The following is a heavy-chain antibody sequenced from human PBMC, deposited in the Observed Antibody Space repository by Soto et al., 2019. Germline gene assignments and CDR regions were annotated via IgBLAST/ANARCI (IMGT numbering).Heavy chain of an antibody. D-gene: IGHD3-10*01. CDR2: IYNSGSI. CDR3: ARARITMVREVIKYNMDV. CDR1: GSSISTYY. Sequence: PSETLSLTCTVSGSSISTYYWSWIRRPPGKGLEWIGYIYNSGSIHSNPSLQSRVTISVDTSKNQFSLKLSSVTAADTAIYYCARARITMVREVIKYNMDVWGQGTTVTVSS. J-gene: IGHJ6*02. V-gene: IGHV4-59*01.